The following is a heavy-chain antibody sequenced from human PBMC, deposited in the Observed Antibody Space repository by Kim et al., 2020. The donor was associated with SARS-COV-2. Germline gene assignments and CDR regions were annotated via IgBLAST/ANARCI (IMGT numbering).Heavy chain of an antibody. CDR3: ARLVRDCSSTSRYFYYYY. Sequence: SETLSLTCTVSGGSISSYYWSWIRQPPGKGLEWIGYIYYSGSTNYNPSLKSRVTISVDTSKNQFSLKLSSVTAADTAVYYCARLVRDCSSTSRYFYYYY. D-gene: IGHD2-2*01. CDR2: IYYSGST. J-gene: IGHJ6*01. V-gene: IGHV4-59*08. CDR1: GGSISSYY.